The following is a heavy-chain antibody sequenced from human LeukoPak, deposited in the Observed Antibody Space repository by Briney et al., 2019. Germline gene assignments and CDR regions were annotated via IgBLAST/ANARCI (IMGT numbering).Heavy chain of an antibody. CDR3: AKSDDYNDRYYFVS. D-gene: IGHD5-24*01. CDR2: ISGRGDNT. V-gene: IGHV3-23*01. J-gene: IGHJ4*02. Sequence: GGSLRLSCAASGFTFSCYAMSWVRQAPGKGLEWVSGISGRGDNTYYVDSAKGRFTISRDNSKNTLFLQMNSLRAEDTAVYYCAKSDDYNDRYYFVSWGQGTLATVSS. CDR1: GFTFSCYA.